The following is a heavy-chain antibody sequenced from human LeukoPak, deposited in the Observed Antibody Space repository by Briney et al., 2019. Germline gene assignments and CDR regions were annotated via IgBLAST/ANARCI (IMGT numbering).Heavy chain of an antibody. J-gene: IGHJ4*02. CDR2: FYYSGST. Sequence: SETLSLTCTVSGGSISGSTYYWGWIRQPPGKGLEWIGSFYYSGSTYYNASLKSRVTISVDTSKNQFSLKLSSVTAADTAVYYCTTTTRGWYGVGDYWGQGTLVTVSS. CDR3: TTTTRGWYGVGDY. CDR1: GGSISGSTYY. D-gene: IGHD6-19*01. V-gene: IGHV4-39*01.